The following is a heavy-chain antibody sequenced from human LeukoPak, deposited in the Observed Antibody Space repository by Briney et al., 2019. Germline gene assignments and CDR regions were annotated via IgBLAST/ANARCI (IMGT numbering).Heavy chain of an antibody. Sequence: PGGSLRLSCAASGFTFSHYSMNWVRQAPGKGLEWVSSISSSSSYIYYADSVKGRFTISRDNAKNSLYLQMSSLRAEDTAVYYCVKDGSGSYYTYYFDYWGQGTLVTVSS. CDR2: ISSSSSYI. V-gene: IGHV3-21*01. J-gene: IGHJ4*02. D-gene: IGHD3-10*01. CDR1: GFTFSHYS. CDR3: VKDGSGSYYTYYFDY.